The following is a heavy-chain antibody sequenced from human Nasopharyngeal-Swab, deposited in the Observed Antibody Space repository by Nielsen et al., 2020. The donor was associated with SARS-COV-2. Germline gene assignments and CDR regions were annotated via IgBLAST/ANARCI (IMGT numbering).Heavy chain of an antibody. V-gene: IGHV3-30*18. CDR1: GFTFSSYG. Sequence: GESLKISCAASGFTFSSYGMHWVRQAPGKGLEWVAVISYDGSNKYYADSVKGRFTISRDNSKNTLYLQMNSLRAEDTAVYYCAKDYYDRSGYYFAYWGQGTLVTVSS. CDR3: AKDYYDRSGYYFAY. J-gene: IGHJ4*02. CDR2: ISYDGSNK. D-gene: IGHD3-22*01.